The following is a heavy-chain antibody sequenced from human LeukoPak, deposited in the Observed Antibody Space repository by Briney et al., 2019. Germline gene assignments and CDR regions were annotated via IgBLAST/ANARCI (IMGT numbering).Heavy chain of an antibody. J-gene: IGHJ3*02. Sequence: GGSLRLSCAASGFTFSDYYMSWVRQAPGKGLEWVSAISGSGGSTYYADSVKGRFTISRDNSKNTLYLQMNSLRAEDTAVYYCAKDPNYYDSSGYSDDAFDIWGQGTMVTVSS. CDR3: AKDPNYYDSSGYSDDAFDI. CDR1: GFTFSDYY. CDR2: ISGSGGST. V-gene: IGHV3-23*01. D-gene: IGHD3-22*01.